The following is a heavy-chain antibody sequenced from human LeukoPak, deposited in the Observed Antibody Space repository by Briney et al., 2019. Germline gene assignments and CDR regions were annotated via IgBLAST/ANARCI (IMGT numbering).Heavy chain of an antibody. CDR1: GYTFTSYY. V-gene: IGHV1-46*01. CDR3: ARKGMVYASPFDY. Sequence: AASVKVSCKAPGYTFTSYYMHWVRQAPGQGLEWMGIINPSGGSTSYAQKFQGRVTMTRDMSTSTVYMELSSLRSEDTAVYYCARKGMVYASPFDYWGQGTLVTVSS. CDR2: INPSGGST. J-gene: IGHJ4*02. D-gene: IGHD2-8*01.